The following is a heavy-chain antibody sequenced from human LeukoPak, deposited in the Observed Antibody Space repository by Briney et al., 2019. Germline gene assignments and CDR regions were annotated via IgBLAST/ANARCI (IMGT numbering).Heavy chain of an antibody. Sequence: GESLKISCRGSGYSFTSYWIGWVRQMPGKGLEWMGIIYPGDSDTRYSPSFQGQVSISADKSISTACLQWSSLKASDTAMYYCARHGLTSPGIAAAGVAVDYWGQGTLVTVSS. CDR3: ARHGLTSPGIAAAGVAVDY. D-gene: IGHD6-13*01. CDR1: GYSFTSYW. CDR2: IYPGDSDT. J-gene: IGHJ4*02. V-gene: IGHV5-51*01.